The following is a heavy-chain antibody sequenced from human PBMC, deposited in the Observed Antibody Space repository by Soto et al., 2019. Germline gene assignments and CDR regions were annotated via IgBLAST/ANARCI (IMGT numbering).Heavy chain of an antibody. CDR1: GFTVSSNY. D-gene: IGHD1-26*01. J-gene: IGHJ4*02. CDR3: ARDQGGQSGNFIFDH. Sequence: GGSLRLSCAASGFTVSSNYMSWVRQAPGKGLEWVSVIYSGGSTYYADFVKGRFTISRDNSKNTLYLQMNSLRADDTAVYYCARDQGGQSGNFIFDHWGQGALVTVSS. V-gene: IGHV3-53*01. CDR2: IYSGGST.